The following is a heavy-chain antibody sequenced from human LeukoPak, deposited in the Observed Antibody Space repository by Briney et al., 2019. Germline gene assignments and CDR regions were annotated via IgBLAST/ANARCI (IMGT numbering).Heavy chain of an antibody. Sequence: GSSVKVSCKASGGTFSSYAISWVRQAPGQGLEWMGGIIPIFGTANYAQKFQGRVTITTDESTSTAYMELSSLRAEDTAVYYCAKDPEQANWFDPWGQGTLVTVSS. V-gene: IGHV1-69*05. CDR1: GGTFSSYA. CDR2: IIPIFGTA. D-gene: IGHD1-14*01. CDR3: AKDPEQANWFDP. J-gene: IGHJ5*02.